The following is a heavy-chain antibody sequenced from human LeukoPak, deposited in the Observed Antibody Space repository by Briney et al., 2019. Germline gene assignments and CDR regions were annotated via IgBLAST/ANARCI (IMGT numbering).Heavy chain of an antibody. D-gene: IGHD6-19*01. CDR2: IYSGGST. V-gene: IGHV3-53*01. J-gene: IGHJ5*02. Sequence: PGGSLRLSCAASGFTVSSNYMSWVRQAPGKGLEWVSVIYSGGSTYYADSVKGRFTISRDNAKNSLYLQMNSLRAEDTAVYYCARATAVAFNWFDPWGQGTLVTVSS. CDR1: GFTVSSNY. CDR3: ARATAVAFNWFDP.